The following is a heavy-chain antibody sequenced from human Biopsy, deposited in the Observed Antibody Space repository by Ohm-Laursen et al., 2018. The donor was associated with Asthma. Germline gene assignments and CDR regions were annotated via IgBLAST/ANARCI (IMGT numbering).Heavy chain of an antibody. CDR2: IDPSDSHT. J-gene: IGHJ4*02. CDR1: GDSFTNYW. Sequence: ESLKISCKGSGDSFTNYWINWVRQMPGKGLEWMGRIDPSDSHTNYSPSFQGHVIISADKSISTAFLQWSSLKASDAATYYCARLLGFWSGYDNKNFDYWGQGTLVIVSS. CDR3: ARLLGFWSGYDNKNFDY. V-gene: IGHV5-10-1*01. D-gene: IGHD3-3*01.